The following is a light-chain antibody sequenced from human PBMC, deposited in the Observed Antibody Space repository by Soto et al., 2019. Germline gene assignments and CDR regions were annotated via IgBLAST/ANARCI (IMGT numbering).Light chain of an antibody. CDR3: QQRSNWPLT. V-gene: IGKV3-11*01. CDR2: DAS. CDR1: KSVSSF. Sequence: EIVLTQSPATLSLSPGERATLSCRASKSVSSFLAWYQQKPGQAPRLLIYDASNRATGLPARFSGSGSGTDFTLTISALETENFAVYYCQQRSNWPLTFGGGTKVEVK. J-gene: IGKJ4*01.